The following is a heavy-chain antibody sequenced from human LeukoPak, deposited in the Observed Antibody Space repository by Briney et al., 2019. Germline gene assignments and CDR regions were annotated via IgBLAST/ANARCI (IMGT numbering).Heavy chain of an antibody. CDR2: ISYDGSNK. D-gene: IGHD1-26*01. CDR3: AKDMGGSYDY. J-gene: IGHJ4*02. Sequence: PGRSLRLSCAASGFTFSSYGMHWVRQAPGKGLEWVAVISYDGSNKYYADSVKGRFTISRDNSKNTLYLQMNSLRAEDTAVYYCAKDMGGSYDYWGQGTLVTVSS. V-gene: IGHV3-30*18. CDR1: GFTFSSYG.